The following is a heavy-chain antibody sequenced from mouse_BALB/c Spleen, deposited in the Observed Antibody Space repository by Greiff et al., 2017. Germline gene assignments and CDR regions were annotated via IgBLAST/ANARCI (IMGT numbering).Heavy chain of an antibody. Sequence: EVMLVESGGGLVKPGGSLKLSCAASGFTFSSYAMSWVRQTPEKRLEWVASISSGGSTYYPDSVKGRFTISRDNARNILYLQMSSLRSEDTAMYYCARGDDGYWFAYWGQGTLVTVSA. CDR2: ISSGGST. CDR3: ARGDDGYWFAY. J-gene: IGHJ3*01. CDR1: GFTFSSYA. V-gene: IGHV5-6-5*01. D-gene: IGHD2-3*01.